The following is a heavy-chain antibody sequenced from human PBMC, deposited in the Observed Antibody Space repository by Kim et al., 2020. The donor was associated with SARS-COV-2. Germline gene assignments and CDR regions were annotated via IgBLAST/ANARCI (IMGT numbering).Heavy chain of an antibody. V-gene: IGHV3-7*01. CDR2: IKQDGSET. J-gene: IGHJ4*02. Sequence: GVSLRLSCAASGFTFSGYWMSWVRQAPGKGLEWVANIKQDGSETYYLDSIRGRFTISRDNAKRSLYLQMNSLRAEDTAVYFCARDGGYCSGGNCYSHFDFWGQGILVPVSS. D-gene: IGHD2-15*01. CDR1: GFTFSGYW. CDR3: ARDGGYCSGGNCYSHFDF.